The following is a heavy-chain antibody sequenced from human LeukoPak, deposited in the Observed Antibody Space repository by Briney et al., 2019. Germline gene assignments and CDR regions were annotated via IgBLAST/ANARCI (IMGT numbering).Heavy chain of an antibody. CDR1: GGSISSSSYY. D-gene: IGHD6-19*01. J-gene: IGHJ4*02. Sequence: PSETLSLTCTVSGGSISSSSYYWGWIRQPPGKGLEWIGSIYYSGSTYYNSSLKSRVTISVDTSKNQFSLKLSSVTAADTAVYYCARLGLAVAGIQNRVADYWGQGTLVTVSS. V-gene: IGHV4-39*01. CDR2: IYYSGST. CDR3: ARLGLAVAGIQNRVADY.